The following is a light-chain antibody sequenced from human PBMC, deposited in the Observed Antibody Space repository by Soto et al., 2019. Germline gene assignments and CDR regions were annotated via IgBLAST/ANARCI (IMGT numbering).Light chain of an antibody. CDR3: QQRSIWPPIT. V-gene: IGKV3-11*01. CDR1: QSVSRY. Sequence: EIVLTQSPATLSLSPGERATLSCRASQSVSRYLAWYQQKPGQAPRLLIYDASNRATGIPARFSGSGSVTDFPLTSSSLEPEHFAVYYCQQRSIWPPITFGQGTRLE. J-gene: IGKJ5*01. CDR2: DAS.